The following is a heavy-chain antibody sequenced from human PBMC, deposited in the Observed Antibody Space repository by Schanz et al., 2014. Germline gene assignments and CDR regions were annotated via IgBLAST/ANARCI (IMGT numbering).Heavy chain of an antibody. Sequence: QVQLVESGGGVVKPGGSLRLSCAASGFTFSKYGVHWVRQAPGKGLEWVAVIWYNGSNKYYADSVRGRFTISRDNSKNTMYLQMNSLRAEDTAVYYCERGRVGASSYFDYWGQGTLVTVSS. J-gene: IGHJ4*02. CDR1: GFTFSKYG. V-gene: IGHV3-33*08. D-gene: IGHD2-2*01. CDR3: ERGRVGASSYFDY. CDR2: IWYNGSNK.